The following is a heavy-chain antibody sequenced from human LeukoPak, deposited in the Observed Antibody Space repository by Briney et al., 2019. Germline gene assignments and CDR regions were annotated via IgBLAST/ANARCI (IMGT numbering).Heavy chain of an antibody. J-gene: IGHJ4*02. D-gene: IGHD5-18*01. Sequence: GGSLRLSCAASGIIFSNYWMHWIRQAPGKGMVWVSRIIRDGSSTSYADSVKGRFTISRGNAKSTLYLQMNRLRAEDTAVYYCARGGGYSYGSFDYWGQGTLVTVSS. CDR3: ARGGGYSYGSFDY. CDR1: GIIFSNYW. V-gene: IGHV3-74*01. CDR2: IIRDGSST.